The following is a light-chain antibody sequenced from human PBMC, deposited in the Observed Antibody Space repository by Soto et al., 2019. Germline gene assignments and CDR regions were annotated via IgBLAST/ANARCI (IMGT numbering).Light chain of an antibody. CDR1: SSDVGGYNY. Sequence: QSALTQPPSASGSPGQSVTISCTGTSSDVGGYNYVSWYQQHPGKAPKLMIYEVSKRPSGVPDRFSGSKSGNTASLTVSGLQAEDEGDYYSSSYAGSNNLVFGGGTTLAVL. J-gene: IGLJ2*01. CDR3: SSYAGSNNLV. V-gene: IGLV2-8*01. CDR2: EVS.